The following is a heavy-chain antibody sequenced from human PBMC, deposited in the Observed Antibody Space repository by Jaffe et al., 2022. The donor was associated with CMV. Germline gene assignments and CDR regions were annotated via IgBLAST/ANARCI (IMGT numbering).Heavy chain of an antibody. V-gene: IGHV3-11*01. CDR2: ISSSGSTI. CDR1: GFTFSDYY. D-gene: IGHD6-6*01. CDR3: ARDPPPDSSSIVRKYYYYYYGMDV. Sequence: QVQLVESGGGLVKPGGSLRLSCAASGFTFSDYYMSWIRQAPGKGLEWVSYISSSGSTIYYADSVKGRFTISRDNAKNSLYLQMNSLRAEDTAVYYCARDPPPDSSSIVRKYYYYYYGMDVWGQGTTVTVSS. J-gene: IGHJ6*02.